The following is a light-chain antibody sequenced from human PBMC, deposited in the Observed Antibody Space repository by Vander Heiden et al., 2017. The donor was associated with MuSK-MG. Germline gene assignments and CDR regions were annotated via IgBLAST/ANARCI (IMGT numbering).Light chain of an antibody. CDR1: SLRSHY. V-gene: IGLV3-19*01. CDR3: NSRDSSGNRVV. J-gene: IGLJ2*01. Sequence: SSELTQDPAVSVALGQTVRITCKGDSLRSHYASWYKQKHGPAPILVIYGKNNRPSGIPVRFSASSSGNTASLTITGAQAEDEADYYCNSRDSSGNRVVFGGGTKLTVL. CDR2: GKN.